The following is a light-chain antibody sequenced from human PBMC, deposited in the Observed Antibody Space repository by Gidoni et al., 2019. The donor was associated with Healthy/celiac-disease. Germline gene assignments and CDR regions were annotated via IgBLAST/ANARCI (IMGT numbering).Light chain of an antibody. CDR2: GAS. CDR1: QSVSSSY. J-gene: IGKJ1*01. V-gene: IGKV3-20*01. Sequence: EIVLTQSPGTLSLSPGERATRSCRASQSVSSSYVAWYQQKPGQAPRLLIYGASSRATGIPDRFSGSGSGTDFTLTISRLEPEDFAVYYGQQYGSSRWTFGQGTKVEIK. CDR3: QQYGSSRWT.